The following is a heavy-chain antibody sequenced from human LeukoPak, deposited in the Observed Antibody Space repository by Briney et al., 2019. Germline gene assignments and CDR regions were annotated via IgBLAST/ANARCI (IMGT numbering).Heavy chain of an antibody. CDR3: AKSSSGWYGGFDY. Sequence: PGGSLRLSCAASGFTFSTYGMHWVRHAPGKGLEWVAVLSYDGSEKYYADSVKGRCTISRDNSKNTLYLQMNSLRAEDTAVYYCAKSSSGWYGGFDYWGQGTLVTVSS. CDR2: LSYDGSEK. D-gene: IGHD6-19*01. V-gene: IGHV3-30*18. CDR1: GFTFSTYG. J-gene: IGHJ4*02.